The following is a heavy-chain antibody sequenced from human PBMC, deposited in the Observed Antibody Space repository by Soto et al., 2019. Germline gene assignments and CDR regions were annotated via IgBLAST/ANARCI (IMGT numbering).Heavy chain of an antibody. D-gene: IGHD3-16*01. CDR1: GGSISSGGYA. CDR3: ARVGGLVRCRFDWFDP. J-gene: IGHJ5*02. CDR2: IYHSGST. V-gene: IGHV4-30-2*01. Sequence: SETLSPTCAVYGGSISSGGYAWSWIRQPTGKGREGIGYIYHSGSTYYNPSLKSRVTISVDRSKNQFSLKLSSVTAADTAVYYCARVGGLVRCRFDWFDPWGQGTLVTVSS.